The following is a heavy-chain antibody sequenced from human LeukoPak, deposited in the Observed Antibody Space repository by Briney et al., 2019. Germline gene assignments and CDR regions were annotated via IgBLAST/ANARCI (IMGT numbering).Heavy chain of an antibody. CDR2: ISYDGSNK. Sequence: GGSLRLSCAASGFTFSSYSMNWVRQAPGKGLEWVTVISYDGSNKYYADSVKGRFTISRDNPKNTLYLQMNSLRAEDTAVYFCARGALEYSGYDQTFDYWAQGTLVTVSS. D-gene: IGHD5-12*01. V-gene: IGHV3-30*03. J-gene: IGHJ4*02. CDR1: GFTFSSYS. CDR3: ARGALEYSGYDQTFDY.